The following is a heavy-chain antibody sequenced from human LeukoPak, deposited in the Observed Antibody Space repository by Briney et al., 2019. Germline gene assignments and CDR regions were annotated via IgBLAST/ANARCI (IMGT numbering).Heavy chain of an antibody. V-gene: IGHV3-23*01. CDR2: TSSSDAGT. J-gene: IGHJ4*02. CDR1: GFTFSSYA. Sequence: GGSLRLSCAASGFTFSSYAMSWVRQAPGKGLEWVSATSSSDAGTYHAESVRGRFTISRDNSKNTLYLQMNSLRAEDTAVYYCAKDLCGGDCYYFDYWGQGTLVTVSS. D-gene: IGHD2-21*02. CDR3: AKDLCGGDCYYFDY.